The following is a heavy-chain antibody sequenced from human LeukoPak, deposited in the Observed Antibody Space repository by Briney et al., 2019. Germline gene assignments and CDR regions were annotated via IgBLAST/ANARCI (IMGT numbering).Heavy chain of an antibody. Sequence: PGGSLRLSCAASGFTFSSYAMSWVRQAPGKGLEWVSAISGSGGSTYYADSVKGRLTISRDNSKNTPYLQMNSLRAEDTAVYYCAKDGGLWVSAHWGDSWGRGTLVTVSS. V-gene: IGHV3-23*01. CDR3: AKDGGLWVSAHWGDS. D-gene: IGHD7-27*01. CDR2: ISGSGGST. CDR1: GFTFSSYA. J-gene: IGHJ4*02.